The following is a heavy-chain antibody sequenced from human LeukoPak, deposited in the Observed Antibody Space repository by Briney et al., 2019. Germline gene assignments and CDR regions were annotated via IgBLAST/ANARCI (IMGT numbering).Heavy chain of an antibody. Sequence: GGSLRLSCAASGFTFSNYAMSWVRQAPGKGLEWVSTISGSGDSTYYADSVKGRFTISRDNSKNTLFLQVSSLRAGDTAVYSCAKDSGDYNYYGSAESYFDYWGQGTLVTVSS. CDR1: GFTFSNYA. CDR2: ISGSGDST. J-gene: IGHJ4*02. CDR3: AKDSGDYNYYGSAESYFDY. V-gene: IGHV3-23*01. D-gene: IGHD5-24*01.